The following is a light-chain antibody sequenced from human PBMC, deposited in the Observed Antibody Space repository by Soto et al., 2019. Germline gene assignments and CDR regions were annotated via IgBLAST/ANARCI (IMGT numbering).Light chain of an antibody. CDR3: QQYGGSPPFT. J-gene: IGKJ2*01. V-gene: IGKV3-20*01. CDR1: QSISSSY. Sequence: VLTQSPGTLSLSPGERATISCRASQSISSSYLAWYQHKPGQAPRLLIYGASSWATGIPHRFSGSGSGTDFTLTISRLEPEDCGMYYCQQYGGSPPFTFGHGTRLEIK. CDR2: GAS.